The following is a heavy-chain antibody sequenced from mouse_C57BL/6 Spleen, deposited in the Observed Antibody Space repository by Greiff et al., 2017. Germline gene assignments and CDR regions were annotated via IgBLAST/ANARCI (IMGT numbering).Heavy chain of an antibody. CDR1: GFTFSSYA. CDR2: ISDGGSYT. Sequence: EVQGVESGGGLVKPGGSLKLSCAASGFTFSSYAMSWVRQTPEKRLEWVATISDGGSYTYYPDNVKGRFTISRDNAKNNLYLQMSHLKSEDTAMYYCARDRFITTGDYFDYWGQGTTLTVSS. J-gene: IGHJ2*01. D-gene: IGHD1-1*01. CDR3: ARDRFITTGDYFDY. V-gene: IGHV5-4*01.